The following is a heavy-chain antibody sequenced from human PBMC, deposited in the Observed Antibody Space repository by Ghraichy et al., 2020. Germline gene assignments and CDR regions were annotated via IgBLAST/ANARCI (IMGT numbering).Heavy chain of an antibody. CDR3: AKVGSYYYYYYGMDV. D-gene: IGHD1-26*01. CDR1: GFTFSSYA. Sequence: GGSLRLSCAASGFTFSSYAMSWVRQAPGKGLEWVSAISGSGGSTYYADSVKGRFTISRDNSKNTLYLQMNSLRAEDTAVYYCAKVGSYYYYYYGMDVWGQGTTVTVSS. CDR2: ISGSGGST. V-gene: IGHV3-23*01. J-gene: IGHJ6*02.